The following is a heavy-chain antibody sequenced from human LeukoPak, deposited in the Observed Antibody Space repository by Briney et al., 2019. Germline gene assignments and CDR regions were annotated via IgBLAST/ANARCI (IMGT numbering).Heavy chain of an antibody. CDR1: GYTFTSYG. CDR3: ARDRDTMVRGVIIDY. CDR2: ISAYNGNT. V-gene: IGHV1-18*01. J-gene: IGHJ4*02. Sequence: ASVKVSCKASGYTFTSYGISWVRQAPGQGLEWMGWISAYNGNTNYAQKFQGRVTMTRDTSISTAYMELSRLRSDDTAVYYCARDRDTMVRGVIIDYWGQGTLVTVSS. D-gene: IGHD3-10*01.